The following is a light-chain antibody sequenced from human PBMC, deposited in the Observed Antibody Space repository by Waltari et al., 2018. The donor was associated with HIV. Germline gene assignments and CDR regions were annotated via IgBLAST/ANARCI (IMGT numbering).Light chain of an antibody. J-gene: IGLJ3*02. V-gene: IGLV1-40*01. CDR2: GNT. Sequence: QSVLTQPPSLSGAPGPTVTISCTGTSPNIGAASHVHRYQQLPGTAPKLLIYGNTIRPSGVPDRFSGSKSGTSASLAITGLQADDEADYYCQSYDSSLSAWVFGGGTKLTVL. CDR1: SPNIGAASH. CDR3: QSYDSSLSAWV.